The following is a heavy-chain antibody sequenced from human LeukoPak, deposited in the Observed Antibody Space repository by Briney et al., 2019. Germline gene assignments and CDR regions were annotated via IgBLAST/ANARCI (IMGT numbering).Heavy chain of an antibody. Sequence: GESLKISCKGSGYTFTSSWIGWVRQVPGKGLEWMGVIYPGDSDTRYRPSFQGQVTVSADKSSSTAYLQWSSLKASDTAMYYCARFSVGGTYYPDYWGQGTLVTVSS. J-gene: IGHJ4*02. CDR3: ARFSVGGTYYPDY. CDR1: GYTFTSSW. D-gene: IGHD1-26*01. V-gene: IGHV5-51*01. CDR2: IYPGDSDT.